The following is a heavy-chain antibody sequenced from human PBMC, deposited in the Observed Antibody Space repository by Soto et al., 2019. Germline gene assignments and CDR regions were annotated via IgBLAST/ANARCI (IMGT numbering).Heavy chain of an antibody. J-gene: IGHJ3*02. CDR3: ARCGDDNNYDSSGAFDI. CDR1: GGTFSSYA. Sequence: QVQLVQSGAEVKKPGSSVKVSCKASGGTFSSYAISWVRQAPGQGLEWMGGIIPIFGTANYAQKFQGRVTITADESTSTAYMELSSLRSEDTAVYYCARCGDDNNYDSSGAFDIWGQGTMVTVSS. V-gene: IGHV1-69*01. CDR2: IIPIFGTA. D-gene: IGHD3-22*01.